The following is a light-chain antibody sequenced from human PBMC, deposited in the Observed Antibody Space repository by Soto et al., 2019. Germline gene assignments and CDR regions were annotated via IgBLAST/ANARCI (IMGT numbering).Light chain of an antibody. CDR3: HQRHSWPIT. J-gene: IGKJ5*01. V-gene: IGKV3-11*01. Sequence: EIVLTQSPATLSLSPGEGATLSCRASQSVSNFLLWFQQKPGQAPRLLIYDASNRATGIPARFSGSGSGSNFTLTISSLEPEDFAVYYCHQRHSWPITFGQGTRLENK. CDR1: QSVSNF. CDR2: DAS.